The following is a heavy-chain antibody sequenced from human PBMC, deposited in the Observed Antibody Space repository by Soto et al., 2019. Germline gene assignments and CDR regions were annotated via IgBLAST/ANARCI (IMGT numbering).Heavy chain of an antibody. J-gene: IGHJ4*02. CDR1: GFTFSSYW. CDR2: IKQDGSEK. V-gene: IGHV3-7*03. CDR3: ARDRTVMITFGGVIAHYLDY. D-gene: IGHD3-16*02. Sequence: GSLRLSCAASGFTFSSYWMSWVRQAPGKGLEWVANIKQDGSEKYYVDSVKGRFTISRDNAKNSLYLQMNSLRAEDTAVYYCARDRTVMITFGGVIAHYLDYWGQGTLVTVSS.